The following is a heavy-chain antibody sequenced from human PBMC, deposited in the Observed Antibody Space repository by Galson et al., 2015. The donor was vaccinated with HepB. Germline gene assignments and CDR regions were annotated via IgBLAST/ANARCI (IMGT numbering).Heavy chain of an antibody. D-gene: IGHD6-19*01. V-gene: IGHV3-30*04. J-gene: IGHJ4*02. CDR3: ARTWGWAPYSSGWFWRGYFDS. CDR1: GFTLSNSV. Sequence: SLRLSCAASGFTLSNSVMHWVRQAPGKGLDWVAVLSYDGSNNRYADSVKGRFTISRDISKNTLYLQMNSLRPEDTAVYYCARTWGWAPYSSGWFWRGYFDSWGQGTLVTVSS. CDR2: LSYDGSNN.